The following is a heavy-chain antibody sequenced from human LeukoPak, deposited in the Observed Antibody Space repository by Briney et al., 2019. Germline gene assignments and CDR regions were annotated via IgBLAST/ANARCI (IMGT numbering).Heavy chain of an antibody. D-gene: IGHD3-3*01. V-gene: IGHV3-7*01. J-gene: IGHJ5*02. Sequence: TGGSLRLSCTTSGFNFRAYWMGWVRQAPGKGLEWVANIHQHGSKENYVDSVKGRFTISRDNAKNSLYLQMNSLRAEDTAVYYCARDRNDFWSGNWFDPWGQGTLVTVSS. CDR2: IHQHGSKE. CDR3: ARDRNDFWSGNWFDP. CDR1: GFNFRAYW.